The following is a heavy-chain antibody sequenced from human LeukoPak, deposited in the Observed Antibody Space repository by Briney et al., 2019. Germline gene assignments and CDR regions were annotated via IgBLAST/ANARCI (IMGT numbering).Heavy chain of an antibody. D-gene: IGHD2-2*01. CDR1: GFTFSSYG. CDR2: ISFDGSDK. V-gene: IGHV3-30*19. Sequence: GGSLRLSCAASGFTFSSYGMHWVRQAPGKGLEWVAVISFDGSDKYYADSVKGRFTISTDISKNTLYLEMNSLRADDTAMYYCARAQLEYCSTTSCYVSDSWGQGTLVTVSS. J-gene: IGHJ4*02. CDR3: ARAQLEYCSTTSCYVSDS.